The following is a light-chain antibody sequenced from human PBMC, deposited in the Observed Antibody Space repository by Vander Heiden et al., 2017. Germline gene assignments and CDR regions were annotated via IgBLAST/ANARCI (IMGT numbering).Light chain of an antibody. Sequence: DIQMTQSPSSLSASVGDRVTITCRASQNISSYLNWYQQKPGNAPKLLIYAESSLQSGGPSRFSGSGSGTDFTLPISSLQPEDFATYYCQQSYSTPTWTFGQGTKVEIK. CDR3: QQSYSTPTWT. J-gene: IGKJ1*01. CDR2: AES. CDR1: QNISSY. V-gene: IGKV1-39*01.